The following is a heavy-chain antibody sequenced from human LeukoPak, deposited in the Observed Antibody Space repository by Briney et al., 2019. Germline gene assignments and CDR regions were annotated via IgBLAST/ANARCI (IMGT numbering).Heavy chain of an antibody. CDR3: ATVKYYYYYMGV. V-gene: IGHV1-24*01. J-gene: IGHJ6*03. Sequence: ASVKVACKLSVYTLTELSMGWVRQAPGKELEWMGGFDPEDGETIYAQKFQGRVTMTEDTSTDTAYMELSSLRSEDTAVYYCATVKYYYYYMGVWGKGTTVTVSS. CDR1: VYTLTELS. CDR2: FDPEDGET.